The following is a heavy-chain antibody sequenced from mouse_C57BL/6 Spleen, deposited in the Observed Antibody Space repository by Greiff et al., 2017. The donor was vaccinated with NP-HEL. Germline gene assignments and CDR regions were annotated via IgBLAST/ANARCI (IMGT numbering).Heavy chain of an antibody. CDR2: IYPGDGDT. J-gene: IGHJ2*01. CDR1: GYAFSSSW. V-gene: IGHV1-82*01. D-gene: IGHD1-1*01. CDR3: ARYYGKPFDY. Sequence: VQLQQSGPELVKPGASVKISCKASGYAFSSSWMNWVKQRPGKGLEWIGRIYPGDGDTNYNGKFKGKATLTADKSSSTAYMQLSSLTSEDSAVYFCARYYGKPFDYWGQGTTLTVSS.